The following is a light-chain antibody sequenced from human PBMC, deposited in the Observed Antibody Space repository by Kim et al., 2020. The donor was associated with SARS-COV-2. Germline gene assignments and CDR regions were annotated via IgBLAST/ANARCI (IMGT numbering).Light chain of an antibody. J-gene: IGLJ1*01. V-gene: IGLV2-23*02. CDR2: EVS. Sequence: GQSITVSCTGTSSDVRSYNLISWYQQHPGKAPELMIYEVSKRPSGVSNRFSGSKSGNTASLTISGLQAEDEADYYCCSYAGSSTYVFGTGTKVTVL. CDR1: SSDVRSYNL. CDR3: CSYAGSSTYV.